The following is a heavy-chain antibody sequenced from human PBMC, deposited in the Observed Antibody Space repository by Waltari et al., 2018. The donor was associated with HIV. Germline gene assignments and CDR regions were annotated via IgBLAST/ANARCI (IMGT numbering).Heavy chain of an antibody. D-gene: IGHD1-26*01. Sequence: EVQLVESGGGLVKPGGSLRLSCAASGFTFSSYSMNWVRQATGKGLEWVSSISSSSSYIYYADSVKGRFTISRDNAKNSLYLQMNSLRAEDTAVYYCAREGATSYYYYGMDVWGQGTTVTVSS. CDR1: GFTFSSYS. V-gene: IGHV3-21*01. CDR3: AREGATSYYYYGMDV. J-gene: IGHJ6*02. CDR2: ISSSSSYI.